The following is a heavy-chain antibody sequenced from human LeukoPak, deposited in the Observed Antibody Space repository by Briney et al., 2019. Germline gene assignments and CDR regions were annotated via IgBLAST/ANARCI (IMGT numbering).Heavy chain of an antibody. CDR1: GGTFSSYT. V-gene: IGHV1-69*02. CDR3: AREASENYYYGMDV. Sequence: SVKVSCKASGGTFSSYTISWVRQAPGQGLEWMGRIIPILGIANYAQEFQGRVTITADKSTSTAYMELSSLRSEDTAVYYCAREASENYYYGMDVWGQGTTVTVSS. CDR2: IIPILGIA. J-gene: IGHJ6*02. D-gene: IGHD1-14*01.